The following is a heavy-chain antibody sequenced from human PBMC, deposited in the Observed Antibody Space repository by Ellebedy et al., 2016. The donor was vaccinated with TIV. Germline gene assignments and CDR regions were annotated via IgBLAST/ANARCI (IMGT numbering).Heavy chain of an antibody. J-gene: IGHJ4*02. V-gene: IGHV3-11*01. CDR3: ARLGVIAAAGASDY. CDR2: ISYSGDLM. D-gene: IGHD6-13*01. CDR1: GFTFSGYY. Sequence: PGGFLRLSCAASGFTFSGYYMSWFRQAPGKGPEWVSYISYSGDLMYYADSVKGRFTTSRDNAGNSLYLQMNSLRAEDTAVYYCARLGVIAAAGASDYWGQGTLVTVSS.